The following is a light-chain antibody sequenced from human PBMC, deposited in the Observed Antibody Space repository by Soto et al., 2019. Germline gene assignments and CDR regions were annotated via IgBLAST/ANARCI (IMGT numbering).Light chain of an antibody. CDR2: DVC. J-gene: IGLJ2*01. CDR3: CSYAGSFVV. V-gene: IGLV2-11*01. Sequence: QSALTQLRSVSGSPGQSVTISCTGTSSDVGGYNYVSWYQQHPGKAPKLMIYDVCKRPSGVPDRFSGSKSGNTASLTISGLQAEDEADYYCCSYAGSFVVFGEGTKVTVL. CDR1: SSDVGGYNY.